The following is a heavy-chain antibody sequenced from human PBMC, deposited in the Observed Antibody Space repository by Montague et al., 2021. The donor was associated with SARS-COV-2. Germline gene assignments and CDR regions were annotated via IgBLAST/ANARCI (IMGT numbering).Heavy chain of an antibody. Sequence: CAISGDSVAINSAAWIWIRQSPSRGLEWLARTYYRSKWYNEYAVSLKSRINIIPDTSKNHLSLQVNSVSPEDTAVYYCAREGTWELQGPRHSSFYFAMDVWGQGTSVTVSS. CDR3: AREGTWELQGPRHSSFYFAMDV. CDR1: GDSVAINSAA. V-gene: IGHV6-1*01. J-gene: IGHJ6*02. D-gene: IGHD1-26*01. CDR2: TYYRSKWYN.